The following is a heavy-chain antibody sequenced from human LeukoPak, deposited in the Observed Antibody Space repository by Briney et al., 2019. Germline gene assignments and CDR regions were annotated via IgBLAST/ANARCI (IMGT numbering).Heavy chain of an antibody. D-gene: IGHD5-24*01. J-gene: IGHJ5*02. CDR3: AREFRRWLQLDWFDP. V-gene: IGHV1-2*02. Sequence: ASVKVSCKASGYTFTGYYMHWVRQAPGQGLEWMGWINPNSGGTNYAQRFQGRVTMSRDTPISTAYMELSRLRSDDTAVYYCAREFRRWLQLDWFDPWGQGTLVTVSS. CDR2: INPNSGGT. CDR1: GYTFTGYY.